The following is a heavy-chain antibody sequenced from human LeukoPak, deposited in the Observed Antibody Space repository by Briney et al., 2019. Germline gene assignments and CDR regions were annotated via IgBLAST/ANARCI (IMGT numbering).Heavy chain of an antibody. Sequence: GGSLRLSCAASGFVFSSYAMNWVRQAPGKGLEWISYISSDGGTIYYADSMKGRFTISRDNARNSLYLQMNSLRAEDTAVYYCARDKKGIDYWGQGTLVTVSS. CDR3: ARDKKGIDY. J-gene: IGHJ4*02. D-gene: IGHD3-10*01. V-gene: IGHV3-48*01. CDR2: ISSDGGTI. CDR1: GFVFSSYA.